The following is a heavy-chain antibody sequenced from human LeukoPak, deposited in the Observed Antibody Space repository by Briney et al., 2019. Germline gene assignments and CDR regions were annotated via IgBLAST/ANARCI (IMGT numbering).Heavy chain of an antibody. CDR1: GGSFSGYY. V-gene: IGHV4-34*01. Sequence: PSETLSLTCAVYGGSFSGYYWSWIRQPPGKGLEWIGEINHSGSTNYNPSLKSRVTISVDTSKNQFSLKLSSVTAADTAVYYCARGLKSKGITRSGSYYARWFDPWGQGTLVTVSS. D-gene: IGHD1-26*01. J-gene: IGHJ5*02. CDR2: INHSGST. CDR3: ARGLKSKGITRSGSYYARWFDP.